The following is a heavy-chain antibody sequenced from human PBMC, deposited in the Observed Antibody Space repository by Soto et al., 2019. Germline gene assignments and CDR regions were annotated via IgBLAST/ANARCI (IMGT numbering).Heavy chain of an antibody. Sequence: PGGSLRLSCTGSGFTFSSYGMSWVRQVPGKGLEWVSFISNGGDATHFADSVKGRFTISRDNSKNTLYLQMNSLRAEDTAVYYCAREAIVAGATTGMDVWGQGTTVTVSS. CDR2: ISNGGDAT. V-gene: IGHV3-23*01. CDR3: AREAIVAGATTGMDV. J-gene: IGHJ6*02. D-gene: IGHD1-26*01. CDR1: GFTFSSYG.